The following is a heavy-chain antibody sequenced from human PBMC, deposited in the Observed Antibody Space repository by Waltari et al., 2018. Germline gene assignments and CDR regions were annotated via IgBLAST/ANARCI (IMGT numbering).Heavy chain of an antibody. CDR2: INPNSGGT. V-gene: IGHV1-2*02. CDR1: GYTFTGYY. D-gene: IGHD2-21*01. CDR3: AREGCGGDCYSPLNWFDP. J-gene: IGHJ5*02. Sequence: QVQLVQSGAEVKKPGASVTVSCKASGYTFTGYYMHWVRQAPGQGLEWMGWINPNSGGTNYAQKFQGRVTMTRDTSISTAYMELSRLRSDDTAVYYCAREGCGGDCYSPLNWFDPWGQGTLVTVSS.